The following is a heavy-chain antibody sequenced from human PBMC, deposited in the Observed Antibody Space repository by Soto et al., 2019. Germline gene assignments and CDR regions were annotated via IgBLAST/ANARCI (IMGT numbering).Heavy chain of an antibody. CDR3: ARMYYYHGSVDRHFDF. CDR1: WVTFSTLW. CDR2: INSDGSST. Sequence: GGSLGLSCAASWVTFSTLWVHWVRQAPGEGLVWVSRINSDGSSTTYADSVKGRFTISRDNAKNTLYLQMNSLRAEDTAVYYCARMYYYHGSVDRHFDFWGQGTLVTVS. V-gene: IGHV3-74*01. D-gene: IGHD3-22*01. J-gene: IGHJ4*02.